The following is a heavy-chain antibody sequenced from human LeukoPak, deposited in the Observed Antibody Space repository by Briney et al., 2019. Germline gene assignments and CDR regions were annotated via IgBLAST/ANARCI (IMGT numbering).Heavy chain of an antibody. Sequence: PSETLSLTRAVYGGSFSGYYWSWIRQPPGKGLEWIGEINHSGSTNYNPSLKSRVTISVDTSKNQFSLKLSSVTAADTAVYYCASLAAGIAAAGMDYWGQGTLVTVSS. CDR1: GGSFSGYY. V-gene: IGHV4-34*01. D-gene: IGHD6-13*01. CDR2: INHSGST. CDR3: ASLAAGIAAAGMDY. J-gene: IGHJ4*02.